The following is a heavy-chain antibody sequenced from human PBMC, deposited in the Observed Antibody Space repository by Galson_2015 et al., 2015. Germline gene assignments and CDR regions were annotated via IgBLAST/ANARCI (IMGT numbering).Heavy chain of an antibody. D-gene: IGHD6-19*01. CDR3: ARDRELSSGWHLFDY. V-gene: IGHV4-59*01. Sequence: SETLSLTCTVSGGSISSYYWSWIRQPPGKGLEWIGYIYYSGSTNYNPSLKSRVTISVDTSKNQFSLKLSSVTAADTAEYYCARDRELSSGWHLFDYWGQGTLVTVSS. CDR1: GGSISSYY. CDR2: IYYSGST. J-gene: IGHJ4*02.